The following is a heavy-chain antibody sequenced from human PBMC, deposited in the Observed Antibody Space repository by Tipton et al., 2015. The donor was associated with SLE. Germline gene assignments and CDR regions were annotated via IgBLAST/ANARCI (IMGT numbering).Heavy chain of an antibody. V-gene: IGHV4-34*01. D-gene: IGHD1-26*01. CDR3: ARVGANGSRY. J-gene: IGHJ4*02. CDR1: GGSFSGYY. Sequence: PSLTCAVYGGSFSGYYWSWIRQPPGKGLEWIGSIYYSGSTYYNPSLKSRVTISVDTSKNQFSLKLSSVTAADTAVYYCARVGANGSRYWGQGTLVTVSS. CDR2: IYYSGST.